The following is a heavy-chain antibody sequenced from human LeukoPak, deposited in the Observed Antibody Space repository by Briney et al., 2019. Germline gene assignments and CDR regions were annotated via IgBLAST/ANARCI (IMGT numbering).Heavy chain of an antibody. V-gene: IGHV4-59*08. CDR3: ARHQFPSYYYDSSGSIDAFDI. CDR2: IYDIGSI. CDR1: GGSISSYY. Sequence: SETLSLTCTVYGGSISSYYWSWIRQPPGKGLEWIAYIYDIGSINYNPSLKSRVTISLDTSKNQFSLKLSAVTPADTAVYYCARHQFPSYYYDSSGSIDAFDIWGQGTMVTVSS. D-gene: IGHD3-22*01. J-gene: IGHJ3*02.